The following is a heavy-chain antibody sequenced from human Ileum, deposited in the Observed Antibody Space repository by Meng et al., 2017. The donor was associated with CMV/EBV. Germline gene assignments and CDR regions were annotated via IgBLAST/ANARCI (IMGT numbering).Heavy chain of an antibody. CDR1: GLTFSTYA. CDR2: ITSSGDA. D-gene: IGHD2-21*01. V-gene: IGHV3-23*01. CDR3: ARDDPVIAMPSEFYYGMDV. J-gene: IGHJ6*02. Sequence: GGSLRLSCVASGLTFSTYAMNWVRQAPGKGLEWVSGITSSGDAYYADSVKGRFTISRDNSKSTQYLQLNSLRAEDTAVYYCARDDPVIAMPSEFYYGMDVWGQGTTVTVSS.